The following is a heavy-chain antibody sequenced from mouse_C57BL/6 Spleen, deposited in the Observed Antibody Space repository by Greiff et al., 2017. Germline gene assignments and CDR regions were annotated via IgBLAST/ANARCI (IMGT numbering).Heavy chain of an antibody. CDR1: GYSFTGYF. CDR2: INPYNGDT. V-gene: IGHV1-20*01. Sequence: LVKPGDSVKISCKASGYSFTGYFMNWVMQSHGKSLEWIGRINPYNGDTFYNQKFKGKATLTVDKSSSTAHMELRSLTSEDSAVYYCARPYYDYDVGFAYWGQGTLVTVSA. J-gene: IGHJ3*01. D-gene: IGHD2-4*01. CDR3: ARPYYDYDVGFAY.